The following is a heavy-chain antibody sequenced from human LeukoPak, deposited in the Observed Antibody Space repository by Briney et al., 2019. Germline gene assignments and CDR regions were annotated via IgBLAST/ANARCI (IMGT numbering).Heavy chain of an antibody. V-gene: IGHV1-69*05. J-gene: IGHJ5*02. D-gene: IGHD1-26*01. Sequence: SVKVSCKASGGTFSSYAISWVRQAPGQGLEWMGGIIPIFGTANYAQKFQGRVTITTDESTSTAYMELSSLRSEDTAVYYCAREGGSYRYNWFDPWGQGTPVTVSS. CDR2: IIPIFGTA. CDR3: AREGGSYRYNWFDP. CDR1: GGTFSSYA.